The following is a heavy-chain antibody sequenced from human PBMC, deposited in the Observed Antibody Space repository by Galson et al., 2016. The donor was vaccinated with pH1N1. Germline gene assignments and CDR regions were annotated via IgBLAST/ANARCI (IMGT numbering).Heavy chain of an antibody. CDR1: GGSISSSTYY. Sequence: TLSLTCTVSGGSISSSTYYWGWIRQPPGKGLEWIGSIYYSGSTYYNPSLKSRVTISVDTSKNQFSLKLSSVTAADTAVYYCARPRRDGYNEDSYYFGYWGQGTLVTVSS. CDR3: ARPRRDGYNEDSYYFGY. D-gene: IGHD5-24*01. J-gene: IGHJ4*02. V-gene: IGHV4-39*01. CDR2: IYYSGST.